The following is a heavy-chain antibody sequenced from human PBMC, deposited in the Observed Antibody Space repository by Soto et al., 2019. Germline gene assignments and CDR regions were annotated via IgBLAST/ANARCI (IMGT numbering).Heavy chain of an antibody. CDR2: IWYDGSNK. D-gene: IGHD2-15*01. CDR3: ARAQADIVVVVAATDAFDI. J-gene: IGHJ3*02. Sequence: QVQLVESGGGVVQPGRSLRLSCAASGFTFSSYGMHWVRQAPGKGLEWVAVIWYDGSNKYYAESVKGRFTISRDNSKNTLYLQMNSLRAEDTAVYYCARAQADIVVVVAATDAFDIWGQGTMVTVSS. CDR1: GFTFSSYG. V-gene: IGHV3-33*01.